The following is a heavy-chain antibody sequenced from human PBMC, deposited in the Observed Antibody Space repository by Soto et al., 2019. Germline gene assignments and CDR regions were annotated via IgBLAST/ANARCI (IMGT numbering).Heavy chain of an antibody. CDR3: ARGSQDYDRDAFDI. Sequence: SETLSLTCAVSGGSISRGGYSWSWIRQPPGKGLEWIGYIYHSGSTYYNPSLKSRVTISVDRSKNQFSLKLSSVTAADTAVYYCARGSQDYDRDAFDISGQGTTVTVSS. V-gene: IGHV4-30-2*01. CDR2: IYHSGST. J-gene: IGHJ3*02. D-gene: IGHD3-22*01. CDR1: GGSISRGGYS.